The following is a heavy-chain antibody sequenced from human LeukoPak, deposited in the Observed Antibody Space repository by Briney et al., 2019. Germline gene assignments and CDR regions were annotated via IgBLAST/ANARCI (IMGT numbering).Heavy chain of an antibody. CDR2: ISSSGSTI. V-gene: IGHV3-11*01. CDR3: ARSYGDNRTPLCD. J-gene: IGHJ4*02. CDR1: GFTFSDAW. Sequence: GGSLRLSCAASGFTFSDAWISWIRQAPGKGLEWVSYISSSGSTIYYADSVKGRFTISRDNAKNSLYLQMNSLRAEDTAVYYCARSYGDNRTPLCDWGQGTLVTVSS. D-gene: IGHD4-17*01.